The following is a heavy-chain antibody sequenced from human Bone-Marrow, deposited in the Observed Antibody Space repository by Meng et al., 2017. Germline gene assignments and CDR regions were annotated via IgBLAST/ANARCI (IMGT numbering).Heavy chain of an antibody. V-gene: IGHV3-7*01. J-gene: IGHJ4*02. D-gene: IGHD3-3*01. CDR3: ARGIFNLRY. Sequence: GESLKISCEVSGFTFSNCWMTWVRQAPGKGLEWVDSIEQDGSEEFYVDSVTGRFTLSRDNAKNSLYLQMNSLRAEDTALYYCARGIFNLRYWGQGTLVTVSS. CDR1: GFTFSNCW. CDR2: IEQDGSEE.